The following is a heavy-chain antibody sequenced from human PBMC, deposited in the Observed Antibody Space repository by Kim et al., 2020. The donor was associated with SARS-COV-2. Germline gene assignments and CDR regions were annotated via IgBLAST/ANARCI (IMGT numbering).Heavy chain of an antibody. V-gene: IGHV1-3*01. CDR3: ARSLRQGCSGGSCSLGYYYGMDV. CDR2: INAGNGNT. J-gene: IGHJ6*02. D-gene: IGHD2-15*01. Sequence: ASVKVSCKASGYTFTSYAMHWVRQAPGQRLEWMGWINAGNGNTKYSQKFQGRVTITRDTSASTAYMELSSLRSEDTAVYYCARSLRQGCSGGSCSLGYYYGMDVWGQGTTVTVSS. CDR1: GYTFTSYA.